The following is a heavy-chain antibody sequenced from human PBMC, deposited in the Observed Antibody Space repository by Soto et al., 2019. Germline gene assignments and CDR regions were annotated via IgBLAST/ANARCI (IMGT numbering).Heavy chain of an antibody. D-gene: IGHD6-13*01. J-gene: IGHJ4*02. CDR2: MYYSGST. CDR1: GGSINSGGYY. V-gene: IGHV4-31*03. Sequence: QVQLRESGPGLVTPSQTLSLTCTVSGGSINSGGYYWNWIRQHPGKGLEWIGYMYYSGSTYYNPFLRSRVIISAHTSDNHFALELISVTAADTAVYFCARGYRQSGYSSSWVFDYWGQGTLVNVSS. CDR3: ARGYRQSGYSSSWVFDY.